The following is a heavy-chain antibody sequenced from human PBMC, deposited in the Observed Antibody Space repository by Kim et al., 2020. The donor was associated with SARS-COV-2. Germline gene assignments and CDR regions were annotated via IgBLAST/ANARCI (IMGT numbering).Heavy chain of an antibody. CDR2: ISGNGGST. D-gene: IGHD1-1*01. CDR1: GFTFSSYA. J-gene: IGHJ4*02. CDR3: AKDRAWNHGKPPSYFDY. Sequence: GGSLRLSCAASGFTFSSYAMRWVRQAPGKGLEWVSGISGNGGSTYYADSVKGRFTISRDNAKNTLYLQMNSLRAEDTAVYYCAKDRAWNHGKPPSYFDYWGQGTLVTVSS. V-gene: IGHV3-23*01.